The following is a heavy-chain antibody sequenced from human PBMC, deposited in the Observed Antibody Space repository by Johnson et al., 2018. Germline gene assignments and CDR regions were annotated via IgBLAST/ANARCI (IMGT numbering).Heavy chain of an antibody. CDR1: GFTFSNYV. Sequence: VQLVESGGGLVQPGGSLRLSCAPSGFTFSNYVMTWVRQAPGKGLEWVSAISASGGSTYHADSVKGHFSISRENSKNTLYLQMNSLRAEDTAVYYCAKAMSSGDGSYQSHYYMDVWGKGTTVTVAS. V-gene: IGHV3-23*04. CDR2: ISASGGST. J-gene: IGHJ6*03. D-gene: IGHD5-12*01. CDR3: AKAMSSGDGSYQSHYYMDV.